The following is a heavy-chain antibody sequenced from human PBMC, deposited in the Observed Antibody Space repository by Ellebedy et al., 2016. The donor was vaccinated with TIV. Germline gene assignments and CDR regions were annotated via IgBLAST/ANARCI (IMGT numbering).Heavy chain of an antibody. V-gene: IGHV1-2*02. Sequence: ASVKVSCXASGYTFTGSFLHWVRQAPGQGLEWMGRINPNSGDTKFAQKFQGRVTMTRDTSINTAYMELSRLKSDDTALYYCARAMTIFGVIIHFFDYWGQGTPVTVSS. D-gene: IGHD3-3*01. CDR3: ARAMTIFGVIIHFFDY. CDR2: INPNSGDT. CDR1: GYTFTGSF. J-gene: IGHJ4*02.